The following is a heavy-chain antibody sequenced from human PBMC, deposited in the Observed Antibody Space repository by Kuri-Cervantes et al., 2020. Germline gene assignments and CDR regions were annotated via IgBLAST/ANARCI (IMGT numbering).Heavy chain of an antibody. Sequence: SCAASGFTFSSYAMHWVRQAPGKGLEWVAVISYDGSNKYYADSVKGRFTVSRDNSKNTLYLQMNSLRAEDTAVYYCARDGRDPESRDWGYGMDVWGQGTTVTVSS. V-gene: IGHV3-30-3*01. CDR2: ISYDGSNK. J-gene: IGHJ6*02. CDR3: ARDGRDPESRDWGYGMDV. CDR1: GFTFSSYA. D-gene: IGHD3-16*01.